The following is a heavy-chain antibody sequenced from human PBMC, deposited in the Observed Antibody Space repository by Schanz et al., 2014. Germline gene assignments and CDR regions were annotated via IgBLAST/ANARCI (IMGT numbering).Heavy chain of an antibody. CDR2: ISDSGDST. CDR1: GFTFSDYY. J-gene: IGHJ4*02. Sequence: PGGSLRLSCAASGFTFSDYYMTWIRQAPGKGLEWVSDISDSGDSTHYADSVKGRFTISRVNAKNSLFLQMNSLSAEDTAVYYCAKVAPAATYLDSWGLGTLVTVSS. CDR3: AKVAPAATYLDS. D-gene: IGHD2-2*01. V-gene: IGHV3-11*01.